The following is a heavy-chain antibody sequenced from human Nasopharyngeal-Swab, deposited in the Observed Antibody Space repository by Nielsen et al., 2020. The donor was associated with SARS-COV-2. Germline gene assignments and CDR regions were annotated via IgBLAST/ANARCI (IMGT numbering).Heavy chain of an antibody. CDR2: ISYDGSNK. D-gene: IGHD2-15*01. CDR3: AKMGGGSKFDYYYYGMDV. CDR1: GFTFSSYA. V-gene: IGHV3-30-3*02. J-gene: IGHJ6*02. Sequence: GGSLRLSCAASGFTFSSYAMHWVRQAPGKGLEWVAVISYDGSNKYYADSVKGRFTISRDNSKNTLYPQMNSLRAEDTAVYYCAKMGGGSKFDYYYYGMDVWGQGTTVTVSS.